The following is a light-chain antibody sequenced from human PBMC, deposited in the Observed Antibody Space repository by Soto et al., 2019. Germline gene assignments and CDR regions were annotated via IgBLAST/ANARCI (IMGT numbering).Light chain of an antibody. CDR1: SSNIGSNY. J-gene: IGLJ2*01. CDR3: AAWDDSRSGRV. V-gene: IGLV1-47*01. CDR2: RNN. Sequence: QSVLTQPPSASATPGHSVTISCSGSSSNIGSNYVYWYQQLPGTAPKLLIYRNNQRPSGVPDRFSGSKSGTSASLAISGLRSEDEADYYCAAWDDSRSGRVFGGGTKLTVL.